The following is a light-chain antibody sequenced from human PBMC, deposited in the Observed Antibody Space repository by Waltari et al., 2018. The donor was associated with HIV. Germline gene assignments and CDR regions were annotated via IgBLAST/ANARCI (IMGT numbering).Light chain of an antibody. CDR3: QQYNNYWT. CDR1: QSASRW. CDR2: KAS. J-gene: IGKJ1*01. Sequence: DIQMTQSPSTLSASVGARVTITCRASQSASRWLAWYQQKPGKAPKLLIDKASSLESGVPSRFSGSGSGTEFTLTISSLQPDDFATYYCQQYNNYWTFGQGTKVEI. V-gene: IGKV1-5*03.